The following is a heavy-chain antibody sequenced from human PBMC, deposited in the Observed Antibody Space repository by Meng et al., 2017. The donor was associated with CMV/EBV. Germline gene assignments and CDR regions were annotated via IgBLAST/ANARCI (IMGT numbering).Heavy chain of an antibody. D-gene: IGHD3-3*01. Sequence: GGSFSGYYWIWIRQPPGKGQEWIGEVNHSGSTNYNPSLKGRVTISVDTSKNQFSLKLSSVTAADTAVYYCARGVPDFWSGYYLYFDYWGQGTLVTVSS. CDR3: ARGVPDFWSGYYLYFDY. CDR1: GGSFSGYY. J-gene: IGHJ4*02. CDR2: VNHSGST. V-gene: IGHV4-34*01.